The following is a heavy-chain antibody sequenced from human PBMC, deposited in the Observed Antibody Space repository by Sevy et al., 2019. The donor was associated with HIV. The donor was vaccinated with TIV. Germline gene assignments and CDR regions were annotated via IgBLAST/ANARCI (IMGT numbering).Heavy chain of an antibody. CDR1: GYSFTSYW. CDR3: ARQSLEQLVGYYYYYMDV. V-gene: IGHV5-51*01. Sequence: RRGESLKISCKGSGYSFTSYWIGWVRQMPGKGLEWMGIIYPGDSDTRYSPSFQGQVTISADKSISTAYLQWSSLKASDTAMYYCARQSLEQLVGYYYYYMDVWGKGTTVTVSS. D-gene: IGHD6-6*01. J-gene: IGHJ6*03. CDR2: IYPGDSDT.